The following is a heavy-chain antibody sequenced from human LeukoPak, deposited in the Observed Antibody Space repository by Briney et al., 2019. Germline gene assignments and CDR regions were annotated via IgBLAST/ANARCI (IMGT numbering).Heavy chain of an antibody. CDR3: AKGAYDYIEMGFFDS. V-gene: IGHV3-23*01. Sequence: GGSLRLSCAASGFSFSNFAMSWAREAPGKGLEGGSLIIWSSGDTFYADSVKGRFTISRDNSKNRLYLQMNSLRAEDTALYYCAKGAYDYIEMGFFDSWGQGTLVTVSS. CDR2: IIWSSGDT. CDR1: GFSFSNFA. D-gene: IGHD5-12*01. J-gene: IGHJ4*02.